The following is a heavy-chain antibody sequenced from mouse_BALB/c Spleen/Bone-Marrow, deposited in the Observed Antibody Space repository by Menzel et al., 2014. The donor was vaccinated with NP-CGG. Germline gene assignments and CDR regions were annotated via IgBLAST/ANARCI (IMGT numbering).Heavy chain of an antibody. CDR1: GYTFTSYW. J-gene: IGHJ2*01. CDR2: IYPGSGST. Sequence: LKDSGSELVRPGASVKLSCKASGYTFTSYWMHWVKQRPGQGLEWIGNIYPGSGSTNYDEKFKSKATLTVDTSSSTAYMQLSSLTSEDSAVYYCTNHYFDYWGQGTTLTVSS. V-gene: IGHV1S22*01. CDR3: TNHYFDY.